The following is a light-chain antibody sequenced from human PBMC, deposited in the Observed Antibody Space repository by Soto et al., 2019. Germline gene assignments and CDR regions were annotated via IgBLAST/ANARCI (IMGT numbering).Light chain of an antibody. CDR1: SSTVGSYKL. Sequence: QSVLTQPASVSGSPGQSITISCTGTSSTVGSYKLVSWYQQHPGKAPKLMIFEVNKRPSGVSNRFSGSKSGNTASLTISGLKVEDEADYYCCSSGGSPTYVFGTGTSVTVL. CDR2: EVN. J-gene: IGLJ1*01. CDR3: CSSGGSPTYV. V-gene: IGLV2-23*02.